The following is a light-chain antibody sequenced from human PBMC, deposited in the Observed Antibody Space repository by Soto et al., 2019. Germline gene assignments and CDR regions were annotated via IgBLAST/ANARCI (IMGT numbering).Light chain of an antibody. CDR1: QSVNTK. CDR2: GAS. Sequence: IVLTQSPGTLSLSPGDRVTLSCRASQSVNTKLAWYQQKPGQAPTLLMSGASNRASGVPVRFSGSGSGTDFTLTISRLEPEECALYYCQQYGGSPITFGLGTRLDIK. V-gene: IGKV3-20*01. J-gene: IGKJ5*01. CDR3: QQYGGSPIT.